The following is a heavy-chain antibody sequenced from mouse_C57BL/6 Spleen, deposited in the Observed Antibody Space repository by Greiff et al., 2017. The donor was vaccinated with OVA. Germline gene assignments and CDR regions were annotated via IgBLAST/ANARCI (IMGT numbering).Heavy chain of an antibody. V-gene: IGHV1-59*01. Sequence: QVQLQQPGAELVRPGTSVKLSCKASGYTFTSSWMHWVKQRPGQGFEWIGVIVPSDSYTNYNQKFKGKATLTVDTSSSTAYMQLSSLTSEDSAVYYCARRYYGSSSHFDYWGQGTTLTVSS. D-gene: IGHD1-1*01. CDR3: ARRYYGSSSHFDY. CDR1: GYTFTSSW. J-gene: IGHJ2*01. CDR2: IVPSDSYT.